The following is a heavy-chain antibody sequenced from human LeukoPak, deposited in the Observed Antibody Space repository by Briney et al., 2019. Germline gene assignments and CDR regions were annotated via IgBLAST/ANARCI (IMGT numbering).Heavy chain of an antibody. CDR1: GFTFSNYW. CDR2: IKQDGIEK. CDR3: ATCSSGYYCDHLQT. V-gene: IGHV3-7*01. D-gene: IGHD3-22*01. Sequence: PGGSLRLSCTASGFTFSNYWMTWIRQAPGKGLEWVANIKQDGIEKYYVDSVEGRFTVSRDNSKNSLFLQIESLRAADTAVYYCATCSSGYYCDHLQTWGQGSLVTVSS. J-gene: IGHJ1*01.